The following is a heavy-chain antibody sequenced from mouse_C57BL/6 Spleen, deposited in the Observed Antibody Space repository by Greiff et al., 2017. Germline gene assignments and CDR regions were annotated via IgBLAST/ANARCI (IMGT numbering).Heavy chain of an antibody. V-gene: IGHV1-4*01. Sequence: VKLQQSGAELARPGASVKMSCKASGYTFTSYTMHWVKQRPGQGLEWIGYINPSSGYTKYNQKFKDKATLTADKSSSTAYMQLSSLTSEDSAVYYCAKPLSGYHYFDYWGQGTTLTVSS. CDR3: AKPLSGYHYFDY. D-gene: IGHD3-2*02. J-gene: IGHJ2*01. CDR1: GYTFTSYT. CDR2: INPSSGYT.